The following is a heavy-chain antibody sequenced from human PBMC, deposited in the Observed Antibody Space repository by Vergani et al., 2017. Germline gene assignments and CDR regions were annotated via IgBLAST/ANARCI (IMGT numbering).Heavy chain of an antibody. D-gene: IGHD4-17*01. CDR2: IYYSGST. Sequence: QVQLQESGPGLVKPSQTLSLTCTVSGGSISSGGYYWSWIRQPPGKGLEWIGYIYYSGSTNYNPSLKSRVTISVDTSKNQFSLKLSSVTAADTAVYYCARALLRRARKSDYVVFDWFDPWGQGTLVTVSS. J-gene: IGHJ5*02. CDR1: GGSISSGGYY. CDR3: ARALLRRARKSDYVVFDWFDP. V-gene: IGHV4-61*08.